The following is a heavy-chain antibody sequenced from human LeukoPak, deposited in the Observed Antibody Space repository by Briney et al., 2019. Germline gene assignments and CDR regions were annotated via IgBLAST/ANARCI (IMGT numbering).Heavy chain of an antibody. CDR3: ARRQGYCSGGSCYKWFDP. Sequence: PSETLSLTCTVSGGSISSYYWSWIRQPPGKGLEWIGYIYYSGSTNYNPSLKSRVTISVDTSKNQFSLKLSSVTAADTAVYYCARRQGYCSGGSCYKWFDPWGQGTLVTVSS. D-gene: IGHD2-15*01. J-gene: IGHJ5*02. CDR2: IYYSGST. CDR1: GGSISSYY. V-gene: IGHV4-59*08.